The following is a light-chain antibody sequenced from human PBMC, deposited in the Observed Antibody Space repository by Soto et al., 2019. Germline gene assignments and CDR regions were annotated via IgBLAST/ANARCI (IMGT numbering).Light chain of an antibody. CDR2: RAS. V-gene: IGKV3-15*01. CDR3: HQYNNWFPFT. Sequence: EVVLTQSPATLSVSPGERATLPCRASESVNNKLGWYQQKPGQAPRLLIYRASTRATGIPARFSGSGSGTEFTLTISSLQSEDSAVYYCHQYNNWFPFTFGQGTRLEIK. J-gene: IGKJ5*01. CDR1: ESVNNK.